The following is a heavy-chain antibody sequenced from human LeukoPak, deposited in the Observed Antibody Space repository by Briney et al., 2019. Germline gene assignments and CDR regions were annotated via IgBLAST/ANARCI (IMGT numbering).Heavy chain of an antibody. CDR3: ARTTEGGYTYGYFYYYYMDV. CDR1: GGSISSDY. CDR2: ICYSGST. Sequence: PSETLSLTCTVSGGSISSDYWSWIRQPPGKGLELVGYICYSGSTNYKSSLKIRVSISVDTSKNQFSLTLRSLTAADTAVYYCARTTEGGYTYGYFYYYYMDVWGKGTTVTVSS. J-gene: IGHJ6*03. D-gene: IGHD5-18*01. V-gene: IGHV4-59*01.